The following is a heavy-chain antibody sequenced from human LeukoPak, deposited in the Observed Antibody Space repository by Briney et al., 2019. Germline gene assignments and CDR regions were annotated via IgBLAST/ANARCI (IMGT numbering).Heavy chain of an antibody. V-gene: IGHV3-21*01. CDR2: ISSSSSYI. CDR1: GFTFDDYA. D-gene: IGHD1-26*01. J-gene: IGHJ4*02. Sequence: GGSLRLSCAASGFTFDDYAMHWVRQAPGKGLEWVSSISSSSSYIYYADSVKGRFTISRDNAKNSLYLQMNSLRAEDTAVYYCARDQWELELFDYWGQGTLVTVSS. CDR3: ARDQWELELFDY.